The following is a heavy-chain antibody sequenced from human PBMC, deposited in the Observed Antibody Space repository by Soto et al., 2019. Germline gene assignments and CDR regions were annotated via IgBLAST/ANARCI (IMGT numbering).Heavy chain of an antibody. CDR1: GFTFSDYY. CDR2: ISNNGRTM. V-gene: IGHV3-11*01. D-gene: IGHD2-8*02. CDR3: ARLPPPSCTGAFCSPY. Sequence: VQLVESGGGSVRLGGSLRLSCVASGFTFSDYYMSWIRQTPGKGLEWTSYISNNGRTMYYRDSVKGRFTISRDNTKKVLYLQMNGLRAEDTAVYYCARLPPPSCTGAFCSPYWGQGILVTVSS. J-gene: IGHJ4*02.